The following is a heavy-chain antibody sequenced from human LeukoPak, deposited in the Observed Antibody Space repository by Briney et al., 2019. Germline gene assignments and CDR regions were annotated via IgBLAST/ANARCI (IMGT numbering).Heavy chain of an antibody. Sequence: SETLSLTCTVSGGPISSYYWSWIRQPTGMGLEWIGYMYYSGYTNYNPSLKSRVTTSVDMSKNQFSLKLSSVTAADTAVYYCAREVATGFSCFDYWGQGTLVTVSS. V-gene: IGHV4-59*01. D-gene: IGHD2-21*02. J-gene: IGHJ4*02. CDR3: AREVATGFSCFDY. CDR2: MYYSGYT. CDR1: GGPISSYY.